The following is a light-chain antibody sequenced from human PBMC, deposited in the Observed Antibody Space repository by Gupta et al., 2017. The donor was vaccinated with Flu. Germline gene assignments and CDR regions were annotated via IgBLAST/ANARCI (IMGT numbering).Light chain of an antibody. CDR2: GAY. CDR3: QQYNMWPPYT. Sequence: EIVMTQSPATLSVSPGERATLSCRATQSIRSNLAWYQHKPGQPPRLLIYGAYNRDAGTPARFSGTGSGTEFTLTISSLQSEDSAVYYCQQYNMWPPYTFGRGTKLEIK. J-gene: IGKJ2*01. CDR1: QSIRSN. V-gene: IGKV3-15*01.